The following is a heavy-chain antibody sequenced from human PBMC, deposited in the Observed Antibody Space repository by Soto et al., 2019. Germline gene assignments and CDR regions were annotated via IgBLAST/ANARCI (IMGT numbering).Heavy chain of an antibody. V-gene: IGHV1-2*02. Sequence: XSVKVSCKASGYTFTGYYMHWVRQAPGQGLEWMGWINPNSGGTNYAQKFQGRVTMTRDTSISTAYMELSRLRSDDTAVYYCARVGYDFWSGYSRPKYNWFDPWGKGTLFTVS. D-gene: IGHD3-3*01. CDR2: INPNSGGT. J-gene: IGHJ5*02. CDR3: ARVGYDFWSGYSRPKYNWFDP. CDR1: GYTFTGYY.